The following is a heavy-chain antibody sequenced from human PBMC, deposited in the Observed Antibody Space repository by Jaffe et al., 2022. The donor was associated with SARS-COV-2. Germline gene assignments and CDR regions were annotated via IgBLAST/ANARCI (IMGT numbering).Heavy chain of an antibody. CDR3: AKDGWSLVTRGNWIDP. CDR1: GFTFSKYA. CDR2: IIDSGDLT. J-gene: IGHJ5*02. Sequence: EVRLLESGGGLVQPGGSLRLSCAASGFTFSKYAMNWVRQAPGKGLEWVSAIIDSGDLTYYADSVKGRFTISRDNSKNTLYLQMNGLRGEDTAVYYCAKDGWSLVTRGNWIDPWGQGTLVTVSS. D-gene: IGHD2-2*03. V-gene: IGHV3-23*01.